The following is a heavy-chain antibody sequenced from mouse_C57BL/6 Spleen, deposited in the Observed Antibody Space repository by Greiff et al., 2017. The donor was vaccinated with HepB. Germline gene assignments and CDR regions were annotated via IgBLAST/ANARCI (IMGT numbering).Heavy chain of an antibody. J-gene: IGHJ2*01. CDR1: GYTFPSYW. Sequence: QVQLQQPGAELVMPGASVKLSCKASGYTFPSYWMHWVKQRPGQGLEWIGEIDPSDSYTNYNQKFKGKSTLTVDKSSSTAYMQLSSLTSEDSAVYYWARNYGSSLFDYWGQGTTLTVSS. CDR3: ARNYGSSLFDY. V-gene: IGHV1-69*01. CDR2: IDPSDSYT. D-gene: IGHD1-1*01.